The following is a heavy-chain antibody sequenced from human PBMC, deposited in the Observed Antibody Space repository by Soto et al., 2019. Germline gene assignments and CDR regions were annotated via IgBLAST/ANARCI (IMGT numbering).Heavy chain of an antibody. CDR3: AKDLTTVTSSRYYYYYGMDV. D-gene: IGHD4-17*01. CDR1: GFTFSSYG. J-gene: IGHJ6*02. Sequence: QVQLVESGGGVVQPGRSLRLSCAASGFTFSSYGMHWVRQAPGKGLEWVAVISDDGSNKYYADSVKGRFTISRDNSKNTLYLQMNSLRAEDTAVYYCAKDLTTVTSSRYYYYYGMDVWGQGTTVTGSS. V-gene: IGHV3-30*18. CDR2: ISDDGSNK.